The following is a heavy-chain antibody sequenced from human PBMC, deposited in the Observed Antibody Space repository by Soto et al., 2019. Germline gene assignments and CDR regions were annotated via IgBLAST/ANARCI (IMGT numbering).Heavy chain of an antibody. CDR3: LRGGRGYTRDDVLDA. CDR2: ISPTSNPI. J-gene: IGHJ3*01. CDR1: GFTLSSYS. Sequence: EVQLVESGGGLVKPGGSLRLSCVDSGFTLSSYSMNWVRQAPGKGLEWVSSISPTSNPIFYADSVRGRFTISRDNAKNSLYLQMNGLRAEDTAVYYCLRGGRGYTRDDVLDAWGQGTMVTVSS. V-gene: IGHV3-21*06. D-gene: IGHD2-2*02.